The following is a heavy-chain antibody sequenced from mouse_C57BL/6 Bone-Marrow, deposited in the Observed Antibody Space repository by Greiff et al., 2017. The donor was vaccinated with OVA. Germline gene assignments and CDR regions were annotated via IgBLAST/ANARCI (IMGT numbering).Heavy chain of an antibody. V-gene: IGHV1-77*01. D-gene: IGHD2-10*01. Sequence: QVQLQQSGAELVKPGASVKISCKASGYTFTDYYINWVKQRPGQGLEWIGKIGPGSGSTYYNEKFKGKATLTADKSSSTAYMQLSSLTSEDSAVYFCASGAYYGNYVRWYFDVWGTGTTVTVSS. CDR1: GYTFTDYY. CDR2: IGPGSGST. J-gene: IGHJ1*03. CDR3: ASGAYYGNYVRWYFDV.